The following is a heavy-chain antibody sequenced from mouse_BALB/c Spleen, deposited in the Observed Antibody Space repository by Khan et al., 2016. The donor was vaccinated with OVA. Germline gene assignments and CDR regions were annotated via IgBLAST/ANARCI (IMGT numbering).Heavy chain of an antibody. V-gene: IGHV1-77*01. CDR3: ARGGYSVFAY. Sequence: QVQLQQSVPELVNPGASLKVSCKASGYTFTDYIIGWVKQSTRQGLEWIGDIFPGSGTPYYNEKFKDKATLTADKSSNTAYMQLSSLTSEDSAVYFFARGGYSVFAYWRQGTLVTVSA. D-gene: IGHD1-1*01. CDR1: GYTFTDYI. J-gene: IGHJ3*01. CDR2: IFPGSGTP.